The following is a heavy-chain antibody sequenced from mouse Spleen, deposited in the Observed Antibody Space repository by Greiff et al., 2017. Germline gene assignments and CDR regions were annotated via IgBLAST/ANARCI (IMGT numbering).Heavy chain of an antibody. Sequence: EVQLKESGPEVVKPGTSVKISCKASGYSFTDYNMNWVKQSNGKSLDWIGVINPKYGTTSYNQKFKGKATLTVDQSSSTAYMQLNSLTSEDSAVYYCARGRLLRSIDYWGQGTTLTVSS. J-gene: IGHJ2*01. V-gene: IGHV1-39*01. D-gene: IGHD1-1*01. CDR3: ARGRLLRSIDY. CDR2: INPKYGTT. CDR1: GYSFTDYN.